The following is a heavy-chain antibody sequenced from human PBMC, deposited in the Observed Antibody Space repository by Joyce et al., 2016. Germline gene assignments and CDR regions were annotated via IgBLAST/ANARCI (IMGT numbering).Heavy chain of an antibody. V-gene: IGHV1-69*12. CDR3: ARGGTSSDHFFFYTLDI. CDR1: GGAFSNFT. CDR2: IIAFFGAA. Sequence: QVLLVQSGATVKRPGSSLKVSCKSSGGAFSNFTVNWVRQAPGQRLEWMGGIIAFFGAAKYAEHFQGRVTLPADLSTRTAFMELSSLTSADTAVYYCARGGTSSDHFFFYTLDIWGPGTTVIVSS. D-gene: IGHD1-14*01. J-gene: IGHJ6*02.